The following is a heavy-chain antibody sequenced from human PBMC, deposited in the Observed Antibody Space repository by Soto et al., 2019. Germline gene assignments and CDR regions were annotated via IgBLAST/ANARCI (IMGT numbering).Heavy chain of an antibody. Sequence: ASVKVSCKASGYTFTAYPMHWVRQAPGQRLEWMGWINAGNGNTKYSQKFQGRVIITRDTSASTAYMELSRLRSEDTAVYYCARDLSTQLQVLFDYWGQGTLVTVSS. V-gene: IGHV1-3*01. CDR3: ARDLSTQLQVLFDY. CDR2: INAGNGNT. D-gene: IGHD2-2*01. J-gene: IGHJ4*02. CDR1: GYTFTAYP.